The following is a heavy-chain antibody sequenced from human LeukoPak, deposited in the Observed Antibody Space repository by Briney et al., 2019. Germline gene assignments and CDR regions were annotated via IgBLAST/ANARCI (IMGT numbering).Heavy chain of an antibody. CDR2: IYYSGST. D-gene: IGHD2-2*01. CDR1: GGSISSSSYY. J-gene: IGHJ4*02. CDR3: ARLTIVVVPAATYFDY. V-gene: IGHV4-39*07. Sequence: PSETLSLTCTVSGGSISSSSYYWGWIRQPPGKGLEWIGSIYYSGSTFYNPSLKSRVTISVDTSKNQFSLKLSSVTAADTAVYYCARLTIVVVPAATYFDYWGQGTLVTVSS.